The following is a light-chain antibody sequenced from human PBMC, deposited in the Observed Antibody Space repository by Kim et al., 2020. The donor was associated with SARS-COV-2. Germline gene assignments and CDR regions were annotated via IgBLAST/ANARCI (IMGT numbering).Light chain of an antibody. CDR3: QQYNNWLIT. CDR2: GAS. CDR1: QSVSSN. V-gene: IGKV3-15*01. Sequence: VSPGERATLSCRASQSVSSNLAWYQQKPGQAPRLLIYGASTRATGIPARFSGSWSGTEFTLTISSLQSEDFAVYYCQQYNNWLITFGQGTRLEIK. J-gene: IGKJ5*01.